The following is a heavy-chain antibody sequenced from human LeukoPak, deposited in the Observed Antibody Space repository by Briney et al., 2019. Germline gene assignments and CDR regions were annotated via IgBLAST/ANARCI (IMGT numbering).Heavy chain of an antibody. CDR2: IYPGDSDT. V-gene: IGHV5-51*01. D-gene: IGHD5-12*01. Sequence: GESLKISCKGSGYSFTSYWIGWVRQMPGKGLEWMGIIYPGDSDTRYSPSFQGQVTISADKSISTAYLQWSSLKASDTAMYYCARHKHSGYATDAFDIWGQGTMVTVSS. CDR1: GYSFTSYW. CDR3: ARHKHSGYATDAFDI. J-gene: IGHJ3*02.